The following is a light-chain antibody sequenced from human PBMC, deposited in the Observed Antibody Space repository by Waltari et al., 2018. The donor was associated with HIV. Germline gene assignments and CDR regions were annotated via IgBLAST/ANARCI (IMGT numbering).Light chain of an antibody. CDR1: QNIDNW. Sequence: IQMTQSPSNLSASVGDAVILTCRASQNIDNWLAWYQQRPGRAPKLLMSMTSVLESGVPSRFSGSRKGTTFTLTISSLQPDDFGTYYCQQYSTHYGFGQGTRVE. V-gene: IGKV1-5*03. CDR2: MTS. J-gene: IGKJ2*03. CDR3: QQYSTHYG.